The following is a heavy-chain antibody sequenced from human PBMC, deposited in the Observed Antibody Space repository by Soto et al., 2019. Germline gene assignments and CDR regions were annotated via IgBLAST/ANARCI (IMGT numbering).Heavy chain of an antibody. D-gene: IGHD2-21*02. CDR2: ISYDGSNK. CDR3: AKDWRAYCGGDCYREYFQH. V-gene: IGHV3-30*18. Sequence: QVQLVESGGGVVQPGRSLRLSCAASGFTFSSYGMHWVRQAPGKGLEWVAVISYDGSNKYYADSVKGRFTISRDNSKNXLXPQMNSLRAEDTAVYYCAKDWRAYCGGDCYREYFQHWGQGTLVTVSS. J-gene: IGHJ1*01. CDR1: GFTFSSYG.